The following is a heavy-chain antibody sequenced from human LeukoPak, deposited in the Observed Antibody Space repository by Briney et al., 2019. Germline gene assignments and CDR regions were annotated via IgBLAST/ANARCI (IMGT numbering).Heavy chain of an antibody. CDR2: ISTYNGNT. V-gene: IGHV1-18*01. Sequence: GASVKVSRKASGYTFTSYGISWVRQAPGQGLEWMGWISTYNGNTNYAQKLQGRVTMTTDTSTRTAYMELRSLRSDDTAVYYCARALMTPLAYWGQGTLVTVSS. CDR1: GYTFTSYG. J-gene: IGHJ4*02. CDR3: ARALMTPLAY. D-gene: IGHD2-15*01.